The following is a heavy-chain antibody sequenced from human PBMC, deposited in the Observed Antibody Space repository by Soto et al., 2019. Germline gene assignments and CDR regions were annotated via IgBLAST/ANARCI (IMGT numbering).Heavy chain of an antibody. CDR1: GGTFSSYA. CDR2: IIPIFGTA. J-gene: IGHJ6*02. CDR3: ARDKGFAYYYDSSGYYQIYYYYYYGMDV. V-gene: IGHV1-69*01. D-gene: IGHD3-22*01. Sequence: QVQLVQSGAEVKKPGSSVKVSCKASGGTFSSYAISWVRQAPGQGLEWMGGIIPIFGTANYAQKFQGSVTLTAYESTSTAYRELSSLRSEDTAVYYCARDKGFAYYYDSSGYYQIYYYYYYGMDVWGQGTTVTVSS.